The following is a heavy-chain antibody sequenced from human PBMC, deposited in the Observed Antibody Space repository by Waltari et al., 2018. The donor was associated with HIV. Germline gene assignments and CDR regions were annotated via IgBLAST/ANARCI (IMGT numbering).Heavy chain of an antibody. Sequence: QVQLQESGPGLVKPSETLSLTCTVSGGSISSYYWSWIRQPPGKGLEWIGYIYYRGSTNYNPSLKSRVTISVDTSKNQFSLKLSSVTAADTAVYYCARANYDILTGYYISYFDYWGQGTLVTVSS. CDR3: ARANYDILTGYYISYFDY. J-gene: IGHJ4*02. CDR2: IYYRGST. V-gene: IGHV4-59*01. CDR1: GGSISSYY. D-gene: IGHD3-9*01.